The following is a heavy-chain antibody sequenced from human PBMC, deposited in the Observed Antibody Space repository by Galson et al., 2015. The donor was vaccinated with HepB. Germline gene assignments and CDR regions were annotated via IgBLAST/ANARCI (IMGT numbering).Heavy chain of an antibody. J-gene: IGHJ4*02. CDR2: IYYSGST. Sequence: ETLSLTCTVSGGSVSSGSYYWSWIRQPPGKGLEWIGYIYYSGSTNYNPSLKSRVTISVDTSKNQFSLKLSSVTAADTAVYYCARGRDYGDYPDDYWGQGTLVTVSS. D-gene: IGHD4-17*01. CDR3: ARGRDYGDYPDDY. CDR1: GGSVSSGSYY. V-gene: IGHV4-61*01.